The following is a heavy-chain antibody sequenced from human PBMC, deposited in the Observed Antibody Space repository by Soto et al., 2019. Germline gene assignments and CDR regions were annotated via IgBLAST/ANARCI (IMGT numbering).Heavy chain of an antibody. V-gene: IGHV3-72*01. Sequence: LRLSCVASGFTFSDHYMDWVRQAPGRGLEWVGRTANRANSYNTQYAASVKGRFTISRDDSQNSLYLQMNSLKTEDTAVYYCTRGGSAGSGNYNPHYYNMDVWGQGTTVTVSS. D-gene: IGHD3-10*01. CDR1: GFTFSDHY. J-gene: IGHJ6*02. CDR2: TANRANSYNT. CDR3: TRGGSAGSGNYNPHYYNMDV.